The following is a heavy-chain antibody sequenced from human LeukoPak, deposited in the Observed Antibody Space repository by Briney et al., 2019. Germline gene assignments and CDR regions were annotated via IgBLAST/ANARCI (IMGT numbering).Heavy chain of an antibody. D-gene: IGHD1-26*01. CDR3: ASNGWELLSGWNWFDP. J-gene: IGHJ5*02. CDR1: GGTLSTYG. Sequence: SVKVSCEASGGTLSTYGISWVRQAPGQGLEWMGALIPIFGTPTYAQRFQGRLTITTDESTSTAYMELSSLRSEDTALYYCASNGWELLSGWNWFDPWGQGTLVTVSS. V-gene: IGHV1-69*05. CDR2: LIPIFGTP.